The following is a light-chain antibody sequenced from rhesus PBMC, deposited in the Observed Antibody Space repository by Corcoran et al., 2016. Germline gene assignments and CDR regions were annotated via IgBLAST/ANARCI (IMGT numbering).Light chain of an antibody. CDR3: MQALEFPYS. Sequence: IVMTQTPLSLPVTPGEPASISCRSSQSLLDSEDGNTYLAWYLQKPGPSPQLLIFEVSNRASGVPDRFSGSGSDTVFTLKISRVEAEDVGVYYCMQALEFPYSFGQGTKVEIK. V-gene: IGKV2-104*02. CDR1: QSLLDSEDGNTY. CDR2: EVS. J-gene: IGKJ2*01.